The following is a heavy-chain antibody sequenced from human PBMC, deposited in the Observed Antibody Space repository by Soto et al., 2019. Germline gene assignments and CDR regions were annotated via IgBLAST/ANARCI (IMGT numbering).Heavy chain of an antibody. CDR3: AKAFLGFIADCRLFDY. CDR1: GFTFSSYA. V-gene: IGHV3-23*01. CDR2: ISGSGGST. J-gene: IGHJ4*02. D-gene: IGHD6-13*01. Sequence: GGSLRLSCAASGFTFSSYAMSLVRQAPGKGLEWVSAISGSGGSTYYADSVKGRSTISRDNSKNTLYLQMNSLRAEDTAVYYCAKAFLGFIADCRLFDYWSQGTLVTVSS.